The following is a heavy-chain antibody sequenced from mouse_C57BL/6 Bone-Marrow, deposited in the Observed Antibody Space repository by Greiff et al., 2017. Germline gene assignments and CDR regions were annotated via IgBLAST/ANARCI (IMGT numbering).Heavy chain of an antibody. CDR3: ARLEFDGSSGDWYFDV. Sequence: LVESGPELVKPGASVKLSCKASGYTFTSYDINWVKQRPGQGLEWIGGIYPRDGSTKYNEKFKGKATLTVDTSSSTAYMELHSLTSEDSAVYCCARLEFDGSSGDWYFDVWGTGTTVTVSS. CDR1: GYTFTSYD. CDR2: IYPRDGST. D-gene: IGHD1-1*01. V-gene: IGHV1-85*01. J-gene: IGHJ1*03.